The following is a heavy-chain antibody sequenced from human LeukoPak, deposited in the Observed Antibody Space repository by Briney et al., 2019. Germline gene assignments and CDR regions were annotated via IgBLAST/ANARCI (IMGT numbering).Heavy chain of an antibody. Sequence: AGRSLTLSCAASGFILDDYAMHWVRQTPGKGLEWVSGITWNSGRIAYADSVKGRFTISRDNAKNSLYLQMNSLRAEDTAFYYCAKDRDSSGWYGIDYWGQGTLVTVSS. CDR3: AKDRDSSGWYGIDY. J-gene: IGHJ4*02. CDR1: GFILDDYA. D-gene: IGHD6-19*01. CDR2: ITWNSGRI. V-gene: IGHV3-9*01.